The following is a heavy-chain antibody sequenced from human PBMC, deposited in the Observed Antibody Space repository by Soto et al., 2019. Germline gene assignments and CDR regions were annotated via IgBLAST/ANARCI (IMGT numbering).Heavy chain of an antibody. V-gene: IGHV4-61*01. J-gene: IGHJ4*02. D-gene: IGHD2-15*01. CDR1: GGSVNSGSHY. Sequence: QVQLRESGPGLVKPSETLALTCSVSGGSVNSGSHYWGWIRQPPGKGLEWIGYMYYSGSTSYNPSLKSRLTMSVDTSKNQFSLKLRSVTAADTAVYYCTAEPIGHCDGGSCCPVDSWGQGTLVTVSS. CDR2: MYYSGST. CDR3: TAEPIGHCDGGSCCPVDS.